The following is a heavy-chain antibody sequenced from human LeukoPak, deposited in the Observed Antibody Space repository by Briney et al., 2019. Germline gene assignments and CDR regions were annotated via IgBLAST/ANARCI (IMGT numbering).Heavy chain of an antibody. D-gene: IGHD3-22*01. CDR3: ARFSSGYSYY. J-gene: IGHJ4*02. Sequence: SETLSLTCTVSGGSISSSSYYWGWIRQPPGKGLEWIGSIYYSGSTYYNPPLKSRVTISVDTSKNQFSLKLSSVTAADTAVYYCARFSSGYSYYWGQGTLVTVSS. CDR2: IYYSGST. CDR1: GGSISSSSYY. V-gene: IGHV4-39*01.